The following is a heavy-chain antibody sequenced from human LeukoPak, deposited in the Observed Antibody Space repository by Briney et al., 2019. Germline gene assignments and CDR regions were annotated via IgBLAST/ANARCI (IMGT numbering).Heavy chain of an antibody. CDR3: ARVHGADRGHFDY. Sequence: ASVKVSCKASDYTFTSYCVSWVRQAPGQGLEWMGWISAYNGNTNYAQKLQGRVTMTTDTSTTTAYMELKSLRSDDTAVYYCARVHGADRGHFDYWGQGTLVTVSS. J-gene: IGHJ4*02. CDR1: DYTFTSYC. D-gene: IGHD1-14*01. CDR2: ISAYNGNT. V-gene: IGHV1-18*01.